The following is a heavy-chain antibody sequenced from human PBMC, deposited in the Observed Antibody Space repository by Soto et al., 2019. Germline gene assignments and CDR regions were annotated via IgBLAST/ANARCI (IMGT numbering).Heavy chain of an antibody. CDR3: ARSTVTPRYYYYGMDV. Sequence: PGESLKISCKGSGYSFTSYWIGWVRQMPGKGREWMGFIYPGDSYTRYSPSFQGQVTISADKSISTAYLQWSSPKASDTAMYYCARSTVTPRYYYYGMDVWGQGTTVT. J-gene: IGHJ6*02. D-gene: IGHD4-4*01. V-gene: IGHV5-51*01. CDR1: GYSFTSYW. CDR2: IYPGDSYT.